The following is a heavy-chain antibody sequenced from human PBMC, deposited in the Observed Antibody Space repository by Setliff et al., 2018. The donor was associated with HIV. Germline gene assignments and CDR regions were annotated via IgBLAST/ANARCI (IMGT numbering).Heavy chain of an antibody. CDR1: GGSISSGTYY. CDR2: TYTSGSA. CDR3: ARVKSIKTTLVRLWPRFDL. V-gene: IGHV4-61*09. J-gene: IGHJ5*02. D-gene: IGHD3-10*01. Sequence: PSETLSLTCNVSGGSISSGTYYWSWIRQPAGKGLEWIGHTYTSGSANYNPSLQSRVTMSVDTSKNQFSLKVRSLTAADTGLYYCARVKSIKTTLVRLWPRFDLWGQGTQVTVSS.